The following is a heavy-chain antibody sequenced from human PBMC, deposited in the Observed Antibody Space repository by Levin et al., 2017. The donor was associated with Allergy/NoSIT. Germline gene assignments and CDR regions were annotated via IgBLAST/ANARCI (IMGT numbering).Heavy chain of an antibody. D-gene: IGHD4-23*01. J-gene: IGHJ4*02. Sequence: SSETLSLTCTVSGGSISSYYWSWIRQPPGKGLEWIGYIYYSGSTNYNPSLKSRVTISVDTSKNQFSLKLSSVTAADTAVYYCARGRRVTRFDYWGQGTLVTVSS. CDR3: ARGRRVTRFDY. V-gene: IGHV4-59*01. CDR2: IYYSGST. CDR1: GGSISSYY.